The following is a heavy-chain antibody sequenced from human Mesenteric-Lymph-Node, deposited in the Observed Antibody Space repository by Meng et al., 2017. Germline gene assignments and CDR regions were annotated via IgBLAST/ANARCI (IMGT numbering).Heavy chain of an antibody. V-gene: IGHV4-4*02. Sequence: QVQLAEPGPGLVKPSPTLSLTCSVSGGSISSSNWWSWVRQPPGKGLEWIGEIYHSGSTNYNPSLKSRVTISVDKSKNQFSLKLSSVTAADTAVYYCARDAGSGWYFRFDPWGQGTLVTVSS. CDR3: ARDAGSGWYFRFDP. J-gene: IGHJ5*02. D-gene: IGHD6-19*01. CDR1: GGSISSSNW. CDR2: IYHSGST.